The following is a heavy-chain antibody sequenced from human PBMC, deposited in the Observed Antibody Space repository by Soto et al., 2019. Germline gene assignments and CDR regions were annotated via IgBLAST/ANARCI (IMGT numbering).Heavy chain of an antibody. CDR1: GGSIGTYY. Sequence: PSETLSLTCTVSGGSIGTYYWNWIRQSPGKGLEWIGYIFYSGSTNYNPSLKSRLTLSVDTSKNQVSLKLSSVTAADTAVYYCARDGYCTNGVCYGGGGPFDYGGQGTLVS. D-gene: IGHD2-8*01. CDR2: IFYSGST. V-gene: IGHV4-59*13. J-gene: IGHJ4*02. CDR3: ARDGYCTNGVCYGGGGPFDY.